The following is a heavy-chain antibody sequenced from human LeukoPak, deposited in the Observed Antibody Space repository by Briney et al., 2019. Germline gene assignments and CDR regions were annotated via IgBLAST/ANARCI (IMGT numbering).Heavy chain of an antibody. D-gene: IGHD1-14*01. CDR1: GFIFRNYG. J-gene: IGHJ4*02. CDR3: APDITGAAWSLNY. V-gene: IGHV3-23*01. CDR2: VRDSGSSA. Sequence: GGSLRLSCAASGFIFRNYGMSWVRQAPGKGLEWVSVVRDSGSSANYTDCVGGRFTISRDNSKNTLYMQMNSQRAEDTAVYFCAPDITGAAWSLNYWGQGTLVTVSS.